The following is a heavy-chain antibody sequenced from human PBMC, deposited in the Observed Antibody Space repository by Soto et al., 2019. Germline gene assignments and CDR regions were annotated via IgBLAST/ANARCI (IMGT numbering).Heavy chain of an antibody. Sequence: TSETLSLTCTVSGGSSISSSYYWGWIRQPPGKGLEWIGSIYYSGSTYYNPSLKSRVTISVDTSKNQFSLKLSSVTAADTAVYYCASCADAGIAAAKLDDAFDIWGQGTMVTVSS. CDR3: ASCADAGIAAAKLDDAFDI. J-gene: IGHJ3*02. D-gene: IGHD6-13*01. CDR2: IYYSGST. CDR1: GGSSISSSYY. V-gene: IGHV4-39*01.